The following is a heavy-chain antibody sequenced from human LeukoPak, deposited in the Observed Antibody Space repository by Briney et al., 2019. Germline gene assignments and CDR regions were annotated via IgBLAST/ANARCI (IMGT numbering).Heavy chain of an antibody. J-gene: IGHJ6*02. CDR1: GFTFSSYS. V-gene: IGHV3-48*01. Sequence: PGGSLRLSCAASGFTFSSYSMNWVRQAPGKGLEWVSYISSSSSTIYYADSVKGRFTISRDNAKNSLYLQMTSLRAEATAVYYCAAYGSGSYYYYGMDVWGQGTTVTVSS. CDR2: ISSSSSTI. CDR3: AAYGSGSYYYYGMDV. D-gene: IGHD3-10*01.